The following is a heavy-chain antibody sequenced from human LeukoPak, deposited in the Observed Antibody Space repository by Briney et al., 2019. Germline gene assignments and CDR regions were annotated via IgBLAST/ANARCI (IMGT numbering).Heavy chain of an antibody. CDR2: ISSSSSYI. CDR3: ARIEQQLKSSSDY. CDR1: GFTFSSYS. Sequence: GGSLRLSCAASGFTFSSYSMNWVRQGPGKGLEWVSSISSSSSYIYYADSVKGRFTISRDNAKNSLYLQMNSLRAEDTAVYYCARIEQQLKSSSDYWGQGTLVTVSS. J-gene: IGHJ4*02. V-gene: IGHV3-21*01. D-gene: IGHD6-13*01.